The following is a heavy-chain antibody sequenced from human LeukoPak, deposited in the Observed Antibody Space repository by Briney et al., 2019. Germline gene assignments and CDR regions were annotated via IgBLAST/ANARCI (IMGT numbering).Heavy chain of an antibody. J-gene: IGHJ4*02. V-gene: IGHV3-23*01. D-gene: IGHD2-21*02. Sequence: GGSLRLSCAASGFTFSSYAMSWVRQVPGKGLEWVSVISGSGDNTYYADSVKGRFTISRDNSKSTLYLQMNSLRAEDTAVYYCARDLSVTAGEADYWGQGTLVTVSS. CDR3: ARDLSVTAGEADY. CDR1: GFTFSSYA. CDR2: ISGSGDNT.